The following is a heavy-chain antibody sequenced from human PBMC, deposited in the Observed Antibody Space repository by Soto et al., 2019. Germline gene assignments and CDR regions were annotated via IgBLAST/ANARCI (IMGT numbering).Heavy chain of an antibody. CDR1: GFSFSTYS. Sequence: PGGSLRLSCKASGFSFSTYSRHWVRQAPGKGLEWVSSIGRRSNMYYGDSVKGRCTISRDNAKNSVSLQMNSLRAEDTAVYYCAREETAWPLAYGLDVWGQGTTVTVSS. D-gene: IGHD2-21*02. V-gene: IGHV3-21*01. J-gene: IGHJ6*02. CDR2: IGRRSNM. CDR3: AREETAWPLAYGLDV.